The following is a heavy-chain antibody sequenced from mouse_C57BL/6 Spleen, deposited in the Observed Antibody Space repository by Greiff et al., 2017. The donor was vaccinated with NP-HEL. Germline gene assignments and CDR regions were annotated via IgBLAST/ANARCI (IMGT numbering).Heavy chain of an antibody. J-gene: IGHJ1*03. Sequence: DVQLQESGGGLVKPGGSLKLSCAASGFTFSDYGMHWVRQAPEKGLEWVAYISSGSSTIYYADTVKGRFTISRDNAKNTLFLQMTSLRSEDTAMYYCARKLLRSSYWYFDVWGTGTTVTVSS. D-gene: IGHD1-1*01. CDR2: ISSGSSTI. V-gene: IGHV5-17*01. CDR3: ARKLLRSSYWYFDV. CDR1: GFTFSDYG.